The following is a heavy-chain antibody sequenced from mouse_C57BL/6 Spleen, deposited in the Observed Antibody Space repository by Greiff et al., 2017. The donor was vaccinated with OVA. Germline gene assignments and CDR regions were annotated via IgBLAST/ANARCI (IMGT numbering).Heavy chain of an antibody. J-gene: IGHJ3*01. D-gene: IGHD3-2*02. Sequence: EVKLVESGGGLVQPGGSLKLSCAASGFTFSDYYMYWVRQTPEKRLEWVAYISNGGGSTYYPDTVKGRFTISSDTAKNTLYLQMSRLKSEDTAMYYCARHELRLQAYWGQGTLVTVSA. CDR3: ARHELRLQAY. CDR2: ISNGGGST. CDR1: GFTFSDYY. V-gene: IGHV5-12*01.